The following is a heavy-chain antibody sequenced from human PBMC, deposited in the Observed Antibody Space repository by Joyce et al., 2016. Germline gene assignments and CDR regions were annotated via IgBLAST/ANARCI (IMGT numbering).Heavy chain of an antibody. V-gene: IGHV3-7*01. J-gene: IGHJ4*02. Sequence: EVQLVESGGGLVQPGGSLRLSCMSSGFTFRKYYMGWIRQAPGKGPEWVANIKADGSEKSYVGSVEGRFTISRDNAKNSLYLQINGLRAEDTAVYYCAREYFWRYDYWGQGTLVTVSS. D-gene: IGHD3-3*01. CDR3: AREYFWRYDY. CDR1: GFTFRKYY. CDR2: IKADGSEK.